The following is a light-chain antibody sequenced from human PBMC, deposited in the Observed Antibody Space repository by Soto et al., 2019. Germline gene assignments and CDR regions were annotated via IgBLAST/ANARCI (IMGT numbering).Light chain of an antibody. CDR1: QGISSY. V-gene: IGKV1-9*01. J-gene: IGKJ1*01. CDR3: QQLNSYPRT. Sequence: DIQLTQSPSFLSASVGDRVTITCRASQGISSYLAWYQQKPWKAPKLLIYAASTLQSVVTSRFSGSGSGTEFTLTISSLQPEDFATYYCQQLNSYPRTFGQGTKVEIK. CDR2: AAS.